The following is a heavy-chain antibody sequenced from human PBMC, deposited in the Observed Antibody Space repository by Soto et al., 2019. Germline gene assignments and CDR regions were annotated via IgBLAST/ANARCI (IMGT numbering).Heavy chain of an antibody. V-gene: IGHV1-18*01. Sequence: QVQLVQSGGEVKKPGASVKVSCKASGYTFTTYGISWVRQAPGQGLEWMGWISAYNGNTSYAQKLQGRVTMTKDTSTSTAYMELRSLRSDDKAVYYCARVFFRLFAFDIWGQGTMVTVSS. D-gene: IGHD3-22*01. CDR2: ISAYNGNT. CDR1: GYTFTTYG. CDR3: ARVFFRLFAFDI. J-gene: IGHJ3*02.